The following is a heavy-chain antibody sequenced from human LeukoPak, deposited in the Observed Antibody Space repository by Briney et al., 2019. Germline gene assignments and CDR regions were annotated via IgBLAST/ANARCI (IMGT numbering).Heavy chain of an antibody. D-gene: IGHD6-13*01. CDR1: GFPFNTNH. V-gene: IGHV3-53*01. J-gene: IGHJ4*02. CDR3: AKDRASSSSATAFDC. Sequence: PGGSLHPSGPAPGFPFNTNHMSWVRQAPGKGLEWVSVISNGGTTYYADSVEGRFTISRDNSENTLFLQMNSLRAEDTAVYYCAKDRASSSSATAFDCWGQGTLVTVSS. CDR2: ISNGGTT.